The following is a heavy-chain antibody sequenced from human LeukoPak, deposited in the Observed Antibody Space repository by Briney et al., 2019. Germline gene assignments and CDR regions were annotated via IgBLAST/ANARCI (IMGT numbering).Heavy chain of an antibody. Sequence: ASVKVSCKASGYTFTSYYMHWVRQAPGQGLEWMGIINPSGDNTNYAQTFQGRVTMTRDTPTSTVYMEVSSLRSDDTAVYYCARGRTNDFNTFDYWGPGTLVIVSS. CDR3: ARGRTNDFNTFDY. CDR1: GYTFTSYY. J-gene: IGHJ4*02. CDR2: INPSGDNT. D-gene: IGHD1-1*01. V-gene: IGHV1-46*01.